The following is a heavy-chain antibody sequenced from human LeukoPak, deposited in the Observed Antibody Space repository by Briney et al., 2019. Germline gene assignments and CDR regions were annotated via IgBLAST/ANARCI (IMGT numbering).Heavy chain of an antibody. J-gene: IGHJ4*02. CDR3: ARSHSPLWFGELFLSPFDY. V-gene: IGHV1-3*01. CDR1: GYTFTSYA. D-gene: IGHD3-10*01. Sequence: ASVKVSCKASGYTFTSYAMHWVRQAPGQRLEWMGWINGGNGNTKYSQKFQGRVTITRDTSASTAYMELSSLRSEDTAVYYCARSHSPLWFGELFLSPFDYWGQGTLVTVSS. CDR2: INGGNGNT.